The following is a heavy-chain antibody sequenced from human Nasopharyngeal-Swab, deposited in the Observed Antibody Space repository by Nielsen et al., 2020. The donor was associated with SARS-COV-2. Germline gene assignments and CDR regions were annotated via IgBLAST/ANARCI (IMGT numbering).Heavy chain of an antibody. D-gene: IGHD6-19*01. Sequence: GGSLRLSCAASGFTFSSYEMNWVRQAPGKGLEWVSYISSSGSTIYYADSVKGRFTISRDNAKNSLYLQMNSLRAEDTAVYYCAREGRIAVAGVDYWGQGTLVTVSS. CDR2: ISSSGSTI. V-gene: IGHV3-48*03. J-gene: IGHJ4*02. CDR1: GFTFSSYE. CDR3: AREGRIAVAGVDY.